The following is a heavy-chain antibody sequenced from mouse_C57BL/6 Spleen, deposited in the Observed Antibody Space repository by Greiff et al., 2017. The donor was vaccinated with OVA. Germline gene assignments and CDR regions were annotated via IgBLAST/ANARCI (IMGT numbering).Heavy chain of an antibody. D-gene: IGHD4-1*01. CDR2: ISDGGSYT. J-gene: IGHJ4*01. CDR3: ARDPTGTRAMDY. CDR1: GFTFSSYA. V-gene: IGHV5-4*01. Sequence: EVKVVESGGGLVKPGGSLKLSCAASGFTFSSYAMSWVRQTPEKRLEWVATISDGGSYTYYPDNVKGRFTISRDNAKNNLYLQMSHLKSEDTAMYYCARDPTGTRAMDYWGQGTSVTVSS.